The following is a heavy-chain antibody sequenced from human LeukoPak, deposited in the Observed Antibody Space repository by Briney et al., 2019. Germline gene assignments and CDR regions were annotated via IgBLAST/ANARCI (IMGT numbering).Heavy chain of an antibody. D-gene: IGHD2-15*01. J-gene: IGHJ4*02. V-gene: IGHV1-69*04. CDR1: GGTFSSYV. Sequence: SVKVSCKASGGTFSSYVISWVRQAPGQGLEWMGRIIPILGIANYAQKFQGRVTITADKSTSTAYMELSSLRSEDTAVYYCARSPPTYCSGGSCYFDYWGQGTLVTVSS. CDR3: ARSPPTYCSGGSCYFDY. CDR2: IIPILGIA.